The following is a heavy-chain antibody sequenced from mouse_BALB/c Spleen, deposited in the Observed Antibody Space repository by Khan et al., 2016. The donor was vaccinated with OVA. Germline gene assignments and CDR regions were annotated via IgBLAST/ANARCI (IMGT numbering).Heavy chain of an antibody. J-gene: IGHJ3*01. D-gene: IGHD1-3*01. CDR3: ARSGKFAY. V-gene: IGHV1S137*01. CDR1: GYTFTDYA. CDR2: ISTYYGDV. Sequence: QVQLQQSGAELVRPGVSVKISCKGSGYTFTDYAMHWVKQSHAKSLAWIGVISTYYGDVDYSQTFKGKATMTLDRSYSPAYMDLARLPSEDSAIYYCARSGKFAYWGQGTLVTVSA.